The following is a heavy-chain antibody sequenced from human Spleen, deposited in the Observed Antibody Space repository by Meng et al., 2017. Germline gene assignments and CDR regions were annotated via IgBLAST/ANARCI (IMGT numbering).Heavy chain of an antibody. D-gene: IGHD2-2*01. CDR1: GFTFSDYW. CDR2: IKQDGSDK. Sequence: GESLKISCAASGFTFSDYWMTWVRQAPGKGLEWVANIKQDGSDKHYVDSVKGRFTISRDNAKNSLYLQMNSLRAEDTAVYYCARDVVVVSTAMDVWGQGTSVTVSS. J-gene: IGHJ6*02. V-gene: IGHV3-7*01. CDR3: ARDVVVVSTAMDV.